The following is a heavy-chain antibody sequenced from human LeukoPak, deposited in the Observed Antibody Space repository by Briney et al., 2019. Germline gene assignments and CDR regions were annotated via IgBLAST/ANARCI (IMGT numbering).Heavy chain of an antibody. CDR3: ARDTWVVPAAIDY. J-gene: IGHJ4*02. CDR2: IKQDGSEK. CDR1: GFTFSSYW. D-gene: IGHD2-2*01. Sequence: PGGSLRLSCAASGFTFSSYWMSWVRQAPGKGLEWVANIKQDGSEKYYVDSVKGRFTISRDNAKNSLYLQMNSLRAEDMAVYYCARDTWVVPAAIDYWGQGTLVTVSS. V-gene: IGHV3-7*01.